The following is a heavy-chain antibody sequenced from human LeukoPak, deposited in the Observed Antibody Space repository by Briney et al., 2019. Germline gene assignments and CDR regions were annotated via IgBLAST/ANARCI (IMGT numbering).Heavy chain of an antibody. CDR3: ASWFRRYFDY. CDR2: IYYSGST. J-gene: IGHJ4*02. CDR1: GGSISSYY. D-gene: IGHD3-10*01. V-gene: IGHV4-59*08. Sequence: KASETLSLTCTVSGGSISSYYWSWIRQPPGKGLEWIGYIYYSGSTNYNPSLKSRVTISVDTSKNQFSLKLSSVTAADTAVYYCASWFRRYFDYWGQGTLVTVSS.